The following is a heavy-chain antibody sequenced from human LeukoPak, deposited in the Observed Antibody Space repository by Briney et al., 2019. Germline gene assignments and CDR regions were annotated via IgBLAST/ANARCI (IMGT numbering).Heavy chain of an antibody. D-gene: IGHD3-22*01. J-gene: IGHJ4*02. CDR3: ARAPYYDSSGYYDC. CDR2: ISYDGSNR. V-gene: IGHV3-30*01. Sequence: PGGSLRLSCAVSGFTFSTYAMHWVRQAPGKGLEWVAVISYDGSNRHYADSVKGRFTISRDNSKNTLYLQMNSLRAEDTAVYCCARAPYYDSSGYYDCWGQGTLVPVSS. CDR1: GFTFSTYA.